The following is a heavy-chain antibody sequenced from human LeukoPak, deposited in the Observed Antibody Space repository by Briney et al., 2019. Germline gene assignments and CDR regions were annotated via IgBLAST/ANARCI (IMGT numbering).Heavy chain of an antibody. CDR3: ARGGYYASGSYYNIDY. Sequence: GGSLRLSCAASGFTFDDYGMSWVRQAPGKGLEWVSGINWNGGSTGYADSVKGRFTISRDNAKNSLYLQMNSLRAEDTALYYCARGGYYASGSYYNIDYWGQGTLVTASS. J-gene: IGHJ4*02. CDR1: GFTFDDYG. V-gene: IGHV3-20*04. D-gene: IGHD3-10*01. CDR2: INWNGGST.